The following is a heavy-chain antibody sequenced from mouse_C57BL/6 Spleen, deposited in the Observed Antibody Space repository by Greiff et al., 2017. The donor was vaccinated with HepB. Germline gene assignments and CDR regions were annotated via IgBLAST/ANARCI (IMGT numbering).Heavy chain of an antibody. Sequence: EVQGVESGGGLVQPGGSLKLSCAASGFTFSDYYMYWVRQTPEKRLEWVAYISNGGGSTYYPDTVKGRFTISRDNAKNTLYLQMSRLKSEDTAMYYCARRGYYGSSHFDYWGQGTTLTVSS. CDR2: ISNGGGST. D-gene: IGHD1-1*01. CDR3: ARRGYYGSSHFDY. V-gene: IGHV5-12*01. CDR1: GFTFSDYY. J-gene: IGHJ2*01.